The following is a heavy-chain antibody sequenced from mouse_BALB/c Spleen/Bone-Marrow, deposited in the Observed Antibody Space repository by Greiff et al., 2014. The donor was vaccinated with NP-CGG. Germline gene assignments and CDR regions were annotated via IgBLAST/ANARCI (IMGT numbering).Heavy chain of an antibody. Sequence: VQGVESGPGLVAPSQSLSITCTVSGFSLTNYGISWVRQPPGKGLEWLGVIWGDGSTNYHSALISRLSISKDNSKSQVLLKLNSLQTDDTATYYCRGRPWFAYWGQGTLVTVSA. CDR2: IWGDGST. CDR3: RGRPWFAY. V-gene: IGHV2-3*01. CDR1: GFSLTNYG. J-gene: IGHJ3*01.